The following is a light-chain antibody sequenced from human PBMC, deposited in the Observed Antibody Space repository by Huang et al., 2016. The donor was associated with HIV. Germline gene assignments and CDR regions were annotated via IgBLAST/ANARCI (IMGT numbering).Light chain of an antibody. CDR2: AAS. Sequence: DIQMTQSPSSLSASIGGRITISCRASQDIDAYLAWFQHKPGKVPNLLIYAASTLQSGVPSRFSGSGSGTNFTLTIGSLQPEDVGIYYCQKYNDVPRTFGHGTKVEIK. CDR3: QKYNDVPRT. CDR1: QDIDAY. V-gene: IGKV1-27*01. J-gene: IGKJ1*01.